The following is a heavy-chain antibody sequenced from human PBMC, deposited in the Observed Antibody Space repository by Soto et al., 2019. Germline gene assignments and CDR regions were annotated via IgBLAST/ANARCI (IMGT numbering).Heavy chain of an antibody. V-gene: IGHV1-69*01. J-gene: IGHJ4*02. CDR1: GGTFSNYG. CDR2: IIPIFGTA. Sequence: QVQLVQSGTEVKKPGSSVKVSCKASGGTFSNYGFSWVRQAPGQGLEWVGGIIPIFGTANYAQKFLGKVTITADESTSTTYIQLSSLTSEDTAIYYCARATKKQIMRPSGIEGPQYFFDSLGPGTLVTVSS. D-gene: IGHD6-13*01. CDR3: ARATKKQIMRPSGIEGPQYFFDS.